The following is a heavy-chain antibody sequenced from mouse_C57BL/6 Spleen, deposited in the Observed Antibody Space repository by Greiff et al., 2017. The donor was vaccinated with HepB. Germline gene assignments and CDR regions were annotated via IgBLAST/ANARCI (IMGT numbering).Heavy chain of an antibody. Sequence: EVKLVESGGGLVQPKGSLKLSCAASGFSFNTYAMNWVRQAPGKGLEWVARIRSKSNNYATYYADSVKDRFTISRDDSESMLYLQMNNLKTEDTAMYYCVRHVYDGYHGAMDYWGQGTSVTVSS. V-gene: IGHV10-1*01. J-gene: IGHJ4*01. CDR2: IRSKSNNYAT. D-gene: IGHD2-3*01. CDR1: GFSFNTYA. CDR3: VRHVYDGYHGAMDY.